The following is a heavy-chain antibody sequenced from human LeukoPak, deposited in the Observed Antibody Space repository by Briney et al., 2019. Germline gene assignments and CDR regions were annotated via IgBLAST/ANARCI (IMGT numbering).Heavy chain of an antibody. Sequence: PGGSLRLSCAGSGFTFSSYNMNWVRQAPGKGLEWVSSISKSSSYIYYADSVKGRFTISRDNAEKSLYLQMNSLRAEDTAVYYCARDRGGSYSAIDYWGQGTLVTVSS. D-gene: IGHD2-15*01. J-gene: IGHJ4*02. CDR3: ARDRGGSYSAIDY. CDR1: GFTFSSYN. CDR2: ISKSSSYI. V-gene: IGHV3-21*01.